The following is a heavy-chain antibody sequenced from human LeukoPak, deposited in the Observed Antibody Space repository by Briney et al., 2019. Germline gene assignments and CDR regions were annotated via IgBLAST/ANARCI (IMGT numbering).Heavy chain of an antibody. V-gene: IGHV3-7*01. CDR3: ARDRSPSYYYGMDV. J-gene: IGHJ6*02. CDR1: GFTFSRYA. CDR2: IKQDGSEK. Sequence: PGGSLRLSCAASGFTFSRYAMSWVRQAPGKGLERVANIKQDGSEKYYVDSVKGRFTISRDNAKNSLYLQMNSLRAEDTAVYYCARDRSPSYYYGMDVWGQGTTVTVSS.